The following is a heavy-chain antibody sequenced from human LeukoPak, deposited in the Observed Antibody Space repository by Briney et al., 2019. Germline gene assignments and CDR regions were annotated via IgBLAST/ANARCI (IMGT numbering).Heavy chain of an antibody. CDR2: ISSSSSYI. CDR1: GFTFSSYS. J-gene: IGHJ4*02. V-gene: IGHV3-21*01. Sequence: KSGGSLRLSCAASGFTFSSYSMNWARQAPGKGLEWVSSISSSSSYIYYADSVKGRFTISRDNAKNSLYLQMNSLRAGDTAVYYCARPISSGWIVFDYWGQGTLVTVSS. CDR3: ARPISSGWIVFDY. D-gene: IGHD6-19*01.